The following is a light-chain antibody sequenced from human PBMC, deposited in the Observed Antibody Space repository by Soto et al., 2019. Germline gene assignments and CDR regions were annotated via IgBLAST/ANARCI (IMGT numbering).Light chain of an antibody. Sequence: QSVLTQPASVSGSPGQSITISCTGTSTDVGRYNYVSWYQQHPGKAPKLMVYDVSTRPSWVSNRFSGSKSGDTASLTISGLQAEDEADYFCCSYAGTVAYVFGTGTKVTVL. V-gene: IGLV2-23*02. CDR2: DVS. J-gene: IGLJ1*01. CDR1: STDVGRYNY. CDR3: CSYAGTVAYV.